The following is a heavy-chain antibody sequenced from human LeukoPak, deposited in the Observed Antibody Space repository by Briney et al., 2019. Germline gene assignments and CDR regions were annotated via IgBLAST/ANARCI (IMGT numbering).Heavy chain of an antibody. Sequence: ASVKVSCKASGYIFTSYGITWVRQAPGQGLEWMGWISGYNGNTNYAQKFQGRVTMTTDTSASTAYMELSSLRSEDTAVYYCARDRGYSGYVDYWGQGTLVTVSS. D-gene: IGHD5-12*01. CDR2: ISGYNGNT. CDR1: GYIFTSYG. J-gene: IGHJ4*02. CDR3: ARDRGYSGYVDY. V-gene: IGHV1-18*01.